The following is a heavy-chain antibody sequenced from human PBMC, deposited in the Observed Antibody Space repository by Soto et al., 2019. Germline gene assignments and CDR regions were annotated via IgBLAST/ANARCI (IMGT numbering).Heavy chain of an antibody. D-gene: IGHD3-16*01. Sequence: QVQLVQSGAEVKKPGASVKVSCQASGYSFTTYNITWVRQAPGQGLEWLGWIRTQNGNTKSAQKVQGRVIVTTDTSTSTAYMELRSLRSDDTAVYYCARLGDDEGYISTYGAPFDYWGQGTLVTVSS. CDR3: ARLGDDEGYISTYGAPFDY. V-gene: IGHV1-18*01. CDR2: IRTQNGNT. J-gene: IGHJ4*02. CDR1: GYSFTTYN.